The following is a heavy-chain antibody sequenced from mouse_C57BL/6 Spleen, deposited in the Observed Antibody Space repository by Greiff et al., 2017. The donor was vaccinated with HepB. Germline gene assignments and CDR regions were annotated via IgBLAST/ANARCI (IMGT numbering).Heavy chain of an antibody. J-gene: IGHJ1*03. CDR3: VRRAPPPYYGSSYWYFDV. V-gene: IGHV10-1*01. Sequence: DVHLVESGGGLVQPKGSLKLSCAASGFSFNTYAMNWVRQAPGKGLEWVARIRSKSNNYATYYADSVKDRFTISRDDSESMLYLQMNNLKTEDTAMYYCVRRAPPPYYGSSYWYFDVWGTGTTVTVSS. D-gene: IGHD1-1*01. CDR2: IRSKSNNYAT. CDR1: GFSFNTYA.